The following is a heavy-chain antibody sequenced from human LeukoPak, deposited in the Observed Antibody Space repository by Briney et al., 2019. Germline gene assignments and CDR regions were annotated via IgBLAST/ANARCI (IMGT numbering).Heavy chain of an antibody. V-gene: IGHV1-69*04. J-gene: IGHJ4*02. D-gene: IGHD3-22*01. CDR2: IIPIFGIA. Sequence: SVKVSCKASGGTFSSYAISWVRQAPGQGLEWMGRIIPIFGIANYAQKFQGRVTITANKSTSTAYMELSSLRSEDTAVYYCARDLPRGAYYDSSGPFDYWGQGTLVTVSS. CDR1: GGTFSSYA. CDR3: ARDLPRGAYYDSSGPFDY.